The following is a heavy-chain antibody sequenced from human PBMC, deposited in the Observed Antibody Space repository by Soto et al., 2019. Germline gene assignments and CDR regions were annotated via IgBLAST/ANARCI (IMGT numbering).Heavy chain of an antibody. J-gene: IGHJ6*02. CDR2: MNPNSGNT. CDR3: ARGRARGPYYYYYYGMDV. V-gene: IGHV1-8*01. CDR1: GYTFTSYD. Sequence: QVQLVQSGAEVKKPGASVKVSCKASGYTFTSYDINWVRQATGQGLEWMGWMNPNSGNTGYAQKFQGRVTMTRNTRISTXXMELSSLRSEDTAVYYCARGRARGPYYYYYYGMDVWGQGTTVTVSS.